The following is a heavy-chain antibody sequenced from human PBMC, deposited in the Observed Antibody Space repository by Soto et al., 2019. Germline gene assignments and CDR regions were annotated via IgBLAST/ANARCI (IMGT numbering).Heavy chain of an antibody. CDR3: AGEGAINWENWFYP. J-gene: IGHJ5*02. Sequence: VQLVQSGAEVKKPGASLKVSCKASGYTFTSYGISWVRQAPGQGLEWKEWISTYNGKTNYSQKPQGRVTMTTHTPTSTAYMELRSLRSDDTAVYYCAGEGAINWENWFYPWGHGTLFTVAS. CDR1: GYTFTSYG. V-gene: IGHV1-18*01. CDR2: ISTYNGKT. D-gene: IGHD1-26*01.